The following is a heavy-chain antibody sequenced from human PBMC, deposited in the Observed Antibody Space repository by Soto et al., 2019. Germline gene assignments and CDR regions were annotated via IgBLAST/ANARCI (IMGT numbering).Heavy chain of an antibody. CDR2: INDIGAT. V-gene: IGHV4-34*01. D-gene: IGHD5-18*01. CDR1: GGSFSAYY. CDR3: ARGVWVVRRGYSPYFDH. Sequence: NPSETLSLTCAVSGGSFSAYYWTWIRQPPGKGLEWIGEINDIGATNYNPSLKSRVAISVDTSTNQVSLKLKSVTAADTAVYFCARGVWVVRRGYSPYFDHCGQGTQVTVS. J-gene: IGHJ4*02.